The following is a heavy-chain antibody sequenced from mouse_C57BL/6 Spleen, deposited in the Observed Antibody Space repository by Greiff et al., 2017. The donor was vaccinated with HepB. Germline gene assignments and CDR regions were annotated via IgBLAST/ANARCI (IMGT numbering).Heavy chain of an antibody. CDR2: ISSGGSYT. V-gene: IGHV5-6*01. D-gene: IGHD1-1*01. CDR3: ERQEDYGSSYWYFDV. CDR1: GFTFSSYG. Sequence: VQLKESGGDLVKPGGSLKLSCAASGFTFSSYGMSWVRQTPDKRLEWVATISSGGSYTYYPDSVKGRFTISRDNAKNTLYLQMSSLKSEDTDMYYCERQEDYGSSYWYFDVWGTGTTVTVSS. J-gene: IGHJ1*03.